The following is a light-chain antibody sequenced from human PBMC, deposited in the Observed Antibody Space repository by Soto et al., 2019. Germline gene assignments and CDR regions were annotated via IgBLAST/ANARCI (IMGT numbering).Light chain of an antibody. CDR3: QQYGRSAIFT. V-gene: IGKV3-20*01. CDR2: GAS. J-gene: IGKJ3*01. CDR1: QSISGDY. Sequence: LVLTQSPGSLSLSPGERATLSCWASQSISGDYLAWYQQKPGRAPRLLIYGASNRATGIADRCRGSGSGTDFSLTITRLEPEDFAVYYCQQYGRSAIFTLGPGTTVEVK.